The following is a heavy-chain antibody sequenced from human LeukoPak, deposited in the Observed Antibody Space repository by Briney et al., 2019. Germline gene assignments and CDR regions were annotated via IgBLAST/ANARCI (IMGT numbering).Heavy chain of an antibody. CDR1: GGSFSGYY. V-gene: IGHV4-34*09. D-gene: IGHD3-3*01. CDR2: IYYSGST. Sequence: SETLSLTCAVYGGSFSGYYWSWIRQPPGKGLEWIGYIYYSGSTYYNPSLKSRVTISVDTSKNQFSLKLSSVTAADTAVYYCARAYDFWSGTLDYWGQGTLVTVSS. J-gene: IGHJ4*02. CDR3: ARAYDFWSGTLDY.